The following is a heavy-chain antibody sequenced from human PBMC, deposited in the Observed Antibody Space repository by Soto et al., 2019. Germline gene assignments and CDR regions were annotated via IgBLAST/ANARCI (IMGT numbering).Heavy chain of an antibody. J-gene: IGHJ4*02. CDR2: ISGSSSST. Sequence: GGSLRLSCAASGFTFSSYAMSWVRQAPGKGLEWVSGISGSSSSTYYAESVKGRFTISRDNSWDTLYLQVNSLRAEDTAVYYCAKDLGYCSTSSCRPQFFDYTGLSTLVTVSS. CDR3: AKDLGYCSTSSCRPQFFDY. CDR1: GFTFSSYA. V-gene: IGHV3-23*01. D-gene: IGHD2-2*01.